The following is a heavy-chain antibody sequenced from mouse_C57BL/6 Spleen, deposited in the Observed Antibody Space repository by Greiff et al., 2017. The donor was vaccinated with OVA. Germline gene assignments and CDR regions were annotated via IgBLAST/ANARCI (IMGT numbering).Heavy chain of an antibody. CDR2: IFPGSGST. CDR3: ARLGQGGFDY. D-gene: IGHD3-3*01. CDR1: GYTFTDYY. J-gene: IGHJ2*01. V-gene: IGHV1-75*01. Sequence: VQLQQSGPELVKPGASVKISCKASGYTFTDYYINWVKQRPGQGLEWIGWIFPGSGSTYYNEKFKGKATLTVDKSSSTAYMLLSRLTSEDSAVYFCARLGQGGFDYWGQGTTLTVSS.